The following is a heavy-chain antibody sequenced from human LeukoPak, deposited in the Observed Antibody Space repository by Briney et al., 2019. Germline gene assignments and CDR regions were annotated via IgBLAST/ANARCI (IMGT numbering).Heavy chain of an antibody. D-gene: IGHD2-2*01. CDR3: AKDRRYGYQLLWNYFDY. CDR1: GLTVSRNY. V-gene: IGHV3-53*01. Sequence: GGSLRLSCAASGLTVSRNYMSWVRQAPGKGLESVSVIYSGGSTYYAESVRGRFTISRDNSKNTLYLQMNSLRAEDTAVYYCAKDRRYGYQLLWNYFDYWGQGTLVTVSS. CDR2: IYSGGST. J-gene: IGHJ4*02.